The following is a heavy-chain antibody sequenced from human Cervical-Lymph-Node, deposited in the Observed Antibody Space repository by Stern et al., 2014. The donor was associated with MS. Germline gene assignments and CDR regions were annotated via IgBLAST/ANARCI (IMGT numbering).Heavy chain of an antibody. Sequence: EVQLVESGGGVVQPGGSLKLSWAASGITLSDSAWHWVRRASGKGLEWVGRIRTKPHSYATSYAASVKDRFTISRDDSKNMAFLQMNSLKTEDTAVYYCTTEPLDWTYYFDHWGQGTLVTVSS. V-gene: IGHV3-73*01. D-gene: IGHD3-9*01. J-gene: IGHJ4*02. CDR2: IRTKPHSYAT. CDR1: GITLSDSA. CDR3: TTEPLDWTYYFDH.